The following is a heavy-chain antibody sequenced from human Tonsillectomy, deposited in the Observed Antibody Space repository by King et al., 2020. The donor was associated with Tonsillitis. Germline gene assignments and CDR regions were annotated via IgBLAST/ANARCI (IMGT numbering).Heavy chain of an antibody. J-gene: IGHJ3*02. V-gene: IGHV3-74*01. Sequence: VQLVESGGGLVQPGGSLRLSCAASGFTLSSYWMHWVRQAPGKGLVWVSRINSDGSSTSSADSVKGRFTIARDNAKNTLYLQMNSLRAEDTAVYYCARSDYSKDAFDIWGQGTMVTVSS. CDR2: INSDGSST. D-gene: IGHD4-11*01. CDR1: GFTLSSYW. CDR3: ARSDYSKDAFDI.